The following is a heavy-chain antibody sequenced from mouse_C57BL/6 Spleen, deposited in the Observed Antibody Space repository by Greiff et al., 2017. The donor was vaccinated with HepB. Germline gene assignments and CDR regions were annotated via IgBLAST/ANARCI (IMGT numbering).Heavy chain of an antibody. CDR3: ARDRRLYYYGSRYAMDY. V-gene: IGHV5-4*01. J-gene: IGHJ4*01. CDR2: ISDGGSYT. D-gene: IGHD1-1*01. CDR1: GFTFSSYA. Sequence: EVMLVESGGGLVKPGGSLKLSCAASGFTFSSYAMSWVRQTPEKRLEWVATISDGGSYTYYPDNVKGRFTISRDNAKNNLYLQMSHLKSEDTAMYYCARDRRLYYYGSRYAMDYWGQGTSVTVSS.